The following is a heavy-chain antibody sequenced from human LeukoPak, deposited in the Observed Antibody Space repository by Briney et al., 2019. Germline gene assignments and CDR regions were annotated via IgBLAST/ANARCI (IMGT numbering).Heavy chain of an antibody. J-gene: IGHJ5*02. D-gene: IGHD3-10*01. Sequence: GGSLRLSCAASGFTFSSYAMSWVRQAPGKGLEWVSAISGSGGSTYYADSVKGRFTISRDNSRNTLYLQMNSLRVEDTAVYYCAKDSGNRLYSYADLWGQGILVTVSS. V-gene: IGHV3-23*01. CDR2: ISGSGGST. CDR1: GFTFSSYA. CDR3: AKDSGNRLYSYADL.